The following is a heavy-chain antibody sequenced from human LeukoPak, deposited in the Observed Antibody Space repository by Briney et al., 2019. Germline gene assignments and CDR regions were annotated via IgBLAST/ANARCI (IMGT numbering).Heavy chain of an antibody. CDR3: AREYSSSWSADY. Sequence: GASVKVSCKASGCTFTGYYMHWVRQAPGQGLEWMGRINPNGGGTNYAQKFQGRVTMTRDTSISTAYMELSRLRSDDTAVYYCAREYSSSWSADYWGQGTLVTVSS. J-gene: IGHJ4*02. V-gene: IGHV1-2*06. CDR1: GCTFTGYY. D-gene: IGHD6-13*01. CDR2: INPNGGGT.